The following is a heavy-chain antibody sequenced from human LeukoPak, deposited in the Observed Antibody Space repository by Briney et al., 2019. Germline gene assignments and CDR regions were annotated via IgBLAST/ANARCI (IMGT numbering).Heavy chain of an antibody. V-gene: IGHV3-20*04. D-gene: IGHD6-19*01. CDR3: AREPGYSSGWYDSDY. Sequence: GGSLRLSCAASGFTFDDYGMSWVRQAPGKGLEWVSGINWNGGSTGYADSVKGRFTISRDNAKNSLYLQMNGLRAEDTALYYCAREPGYSSGWYDSDYWGQGTLVTVSS. CDR2: INWNGGST. CDR1: GFTFDDYG. J-gene: IGHJ4*02.